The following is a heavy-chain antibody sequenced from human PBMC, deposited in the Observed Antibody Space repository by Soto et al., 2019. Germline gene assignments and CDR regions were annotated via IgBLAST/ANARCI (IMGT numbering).Heavy chain of an antibody. V-gene: IGHV4-59*01. CDR1: GGSISSYY. D-gene: IGHD4-17*01. CDR3: ARTTVVTDGAFDI. J-gene: IGHJ3*02. CDR2: IYYSGST. Sequence: SETLSLTCTVSGGSISSYYWSWIRQPPGKGLEWIGYIYYSGSTNYNPSLKSRVTISVDTSKNQFPLKLSSVTAADTAVYYCARTTVVTDGAFDIWGQGTMVTVSS.